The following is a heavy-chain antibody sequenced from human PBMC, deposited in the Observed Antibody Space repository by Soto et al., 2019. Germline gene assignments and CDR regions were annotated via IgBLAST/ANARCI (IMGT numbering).Heavy chain of an antibody. CDR1: GGSISSYY. J-gene: IGHJ3*02. Sequence: SETLSLTCTVSGGSISSYYWSWIRQPPGKGLEWIGYIYYSGSTNYNPSLKSRVTISVDTSKNQFSLKLSSVTAADTAVYYCARADLYYDFWIGYYTARAFDIWGQGPMVTV. D-gene: IGHD3-3*01. CDR3: ARADLYYDFWIGYYTARAFDI. CDR2: IYYSGST. V-gene: IGHV4-59*01.